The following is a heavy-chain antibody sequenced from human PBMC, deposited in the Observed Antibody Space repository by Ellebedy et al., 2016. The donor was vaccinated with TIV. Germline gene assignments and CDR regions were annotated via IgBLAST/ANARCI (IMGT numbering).Heavy chain of an antibody. Sequence: MPSETLSLTCSVSGSSVSSYYWSWIRQSPGKGLEWIGNVFYSGSATYNPSLKGRVTMSFHKSRSEFSLNVTSVTAADPAVYYCARHVCRYSILGLVLCSRASGDVFDVWGQGTMVTVSA. CDR3: ARHVCRYSILGLVLCSRASGDVFDV. D-gene: IGHD3/OR15-3a*01. CDR1: GSSVSSYY. CDR2: VFYSGSA. V-gene: IGHV4-59*08. J-gene: IGHJ3*01.